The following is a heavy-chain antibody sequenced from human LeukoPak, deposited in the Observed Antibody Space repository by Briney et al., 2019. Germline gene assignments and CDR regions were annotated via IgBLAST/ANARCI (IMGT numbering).Heavy chain of an antibody. Sequence: SVKVSCKSSGGTFTNYAISGVRQAPRKGLEWMGGIIPMYGRGNYAQKFQGRDTITADESTSTVYIELRSLTSEDTAVYYCARGQSSLGSPYYFDYWGQGTLVTVSS. V-gene: IGHV1-69*13. CDR2: IIPMYGRG. CDR3: ARGQSSLGSPYYFDY. CDR1: GGTFTNYA. J-gene: IGHJ4*02. D-gene: IGHD3-16*01.